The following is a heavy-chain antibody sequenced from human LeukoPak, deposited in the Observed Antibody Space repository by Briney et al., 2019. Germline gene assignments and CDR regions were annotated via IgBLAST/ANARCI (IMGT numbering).Heavy chain of an antibody. CDR1: GFTFSDYY. CDR2: ISSSGSTI. D-gene: IGHD3-3*01. Sequence: GGSLRLSCAASGFTFSDYYMSWIRQVPGKGLEWVSYISSSGSTIYYADSVKGRFTISRDNAMNSLYLQMNSLRAEDTAVYYCAREVGMGITIFGVVNDAFDIWGQGTMVTVSS. J-gene: IGHJ3*02. CDR3: AREVGMGITIFGVVNDAFDI. V-gene: IGHV3-11*04.